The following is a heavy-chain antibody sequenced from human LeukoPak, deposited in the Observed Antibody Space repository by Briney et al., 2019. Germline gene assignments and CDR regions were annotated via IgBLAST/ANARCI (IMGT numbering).Heavy chain of an antibody. V-gene: IGHV3-30-3*01. D-gene: IGHD1/OR15-1a*01. J-gene: IGHJ5*02. CDR2: ISYDGSNK. Sequence: GRSLRLSCAASGFTFSSYAMHWVRQAPGKGLEWVAVISYDGSNKYYADSVKGRFTISRDNAKNSLYLQMNSLRAEDTAVYYCARVLEQLRTSPNWFDPWGQGTLVTVSS. CDR3: ARVLEQLRTSPNWFDP. CDR1: GFTFSSYA.